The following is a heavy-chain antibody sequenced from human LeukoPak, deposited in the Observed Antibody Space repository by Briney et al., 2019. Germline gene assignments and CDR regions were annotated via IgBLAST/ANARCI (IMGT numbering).Heavy chain of an antibody. V-gene: IGHV3-23*01. CDR1: GFTFSSYA. D-gene: IGHD6-19*01. CDR3: ARGGIQVSGIDEFDY. J-gene: IGHJ4*02. CDR2: VRGSDAGT. Sequence: GGSLRLSCAASGFTFSSYAMNWVRQAPGKGLEWVSAVRGSDAGTSYADSVKGRFTISRDNSKNTLYLQMNSLRAEDTAVYYCARGGIQVSGIDEFDYWGQGTLVTVSS.